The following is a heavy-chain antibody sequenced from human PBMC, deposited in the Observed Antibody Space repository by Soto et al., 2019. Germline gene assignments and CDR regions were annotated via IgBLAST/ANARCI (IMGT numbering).Heavy chain of an antibody. D-gene: IGHD6-6*01. CDR3: ARRRIAARIIDY. Sequence: PGGSLRLSCAASGFTFSDYYMSWIRQAPGKGLEWVSYISSSGSTIYHADSVKGRFTISRDNAKNSLYLQMNSLRAEDTAVYYCARRRIAARIIDYWGQGTLVTVSS. CDR2: ISSSGSTI. V-gene: IGHV3-11*01. CDR1: GFTFSDYY. J-gene: IGHJ4*02.